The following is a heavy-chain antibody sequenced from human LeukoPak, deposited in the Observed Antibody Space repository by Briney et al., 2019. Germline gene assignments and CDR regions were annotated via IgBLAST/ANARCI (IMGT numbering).Heavy chain of an antibody. V-gene: IGHV4-59*08. CDR2: IYYSGST. CDR3: ARQGYSTYYYYMDV. D-gene: IGHD3-3*01. CDR1: GGFISSYY. Sequence: SETLSLTCTVSGGFISSYYWSWIRQPPGNGLEWIGYIYYSGSTNYNPSLKSRVTISADTSKNQFSLKLSSVTAADTAVHYCARQGYSTYYYYMDVWGKGTTVTVSS. J-gene: IGHJ6*03.